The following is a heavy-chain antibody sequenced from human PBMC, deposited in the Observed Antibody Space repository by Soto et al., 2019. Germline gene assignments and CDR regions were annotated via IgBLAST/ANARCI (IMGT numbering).Heavy chain of an antibody. CDR3: ARDFRPLWFGELLPDYYYYGMDV. CDR2: ISYDGSNK. Sequence: PGGSLRIPCAASGLNFSSYAMHRVRQAPGKGVEWGAGISYDGSNKYYAASVKGRFTISRDNSKNTLYLQMNSLRAEDTAVYYCARDFRPLWFGELLPDYYYYGMDVWGQGTTVTVSS. V-gene: IGHV3-30-3*01. CDR1: GLNFSSYA. D-gene: IGHD3-10*01. J-gene: IGHJ6*02.